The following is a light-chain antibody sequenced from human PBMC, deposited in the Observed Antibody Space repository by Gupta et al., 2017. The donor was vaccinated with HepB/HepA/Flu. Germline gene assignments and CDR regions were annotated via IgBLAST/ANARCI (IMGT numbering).Light chain of an antibody. V-gene: IGLV4-69*01. Sequence: QLVLTQSPSASASLGASVKLTCTLSSGHSNYAIAWHQQQPEKGPRYLMNLNNDGSHSKGDGIPDSFSGSSSGAERYLTISSRQSEDEADYYCQTWGTSVIFGGGTKLTVL. CDR1: SGHSNYA. CDR2: LNNDGSH. J-gene: IGLJ2*01. CDR3: QTWGTSVI.